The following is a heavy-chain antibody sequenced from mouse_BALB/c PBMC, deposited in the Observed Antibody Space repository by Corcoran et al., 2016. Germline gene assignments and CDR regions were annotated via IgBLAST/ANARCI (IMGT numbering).Heavy chain of an antibody. J-gene: IGHJ4*01. CDR2: INTYTGEP. D-gene: IGHD1-1*02. CDR3: ARGGNVPYYYAMYY. V-gene: IGHV9-1*02. Sequence: QIQLVQSGPELKKPGETVKISCKASGYTFTNYGMNWVKQAPGKGLKWMGWINTYTGEPTYADDFKGRFAFSLETSASTAYLQINNLKNEDMATYFCARGGNVPYYYAMYYWGQGISVIVSS. CDR1: GYTFTNYG.